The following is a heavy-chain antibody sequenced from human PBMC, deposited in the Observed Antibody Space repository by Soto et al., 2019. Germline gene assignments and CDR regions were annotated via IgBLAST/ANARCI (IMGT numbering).Heavy chain of an antibody. Sequence: SETLSLTCAVYGGSFSGYYWSWIRQPPGKGLEWIGEINHSGSTNYNPSLKSRVTISVDTSKNHFSLKQSSVTAADTAVYYCAVTGDRQYYFDYWGQGTLVTVSS. CDR3: AVTGDRQYYFDY. CDR2: INHSGST. D-gene: IGHD7-27*01. V-gene: IGHV4-34*01. J-gene: IGHJ4*02. CDR1: GGSFSGYY.